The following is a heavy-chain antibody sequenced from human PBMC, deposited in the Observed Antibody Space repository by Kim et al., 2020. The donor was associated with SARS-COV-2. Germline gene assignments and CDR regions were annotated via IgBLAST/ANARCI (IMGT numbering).Heavy chain of an antibody. CDR2: IWYDGSNK. CDR1: GFTFSSYG. D-gene: IGHD4-17*01. J-gene: IGHJ4*02. Sequence: GGSLRLSCAASGFTFSSYGMHWVRQAPGKGLEWVAVIWYDGSNKYYADSVKGRFTISRDNSKNTLYLQMNSLRAEDTAVYYCARDLLTTVTTFDYLGQGTLVTVSS. V-gene: IGHV3-33*01. CDR3: ARDLLTTVTTFDY.